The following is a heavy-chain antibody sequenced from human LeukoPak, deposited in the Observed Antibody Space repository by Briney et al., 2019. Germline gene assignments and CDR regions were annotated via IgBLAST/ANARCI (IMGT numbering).Heavy chain of an antibody. J-gene: IGHJ4*02. CDR3: ARGGDY. CDR2: IYYSGST. V-gene: IGHV4-61*01. Sequence: SETLSLTCTVSGGSVSSGRYCWSWIRQPPGKGLEWIGYIYYSGSTNYNPSLKSRVTISADTSKNQFSLKLSSVTAADTAVYYCARGGDYWGQGTLVTVSS. CDR1: GGSVSSGRYC.